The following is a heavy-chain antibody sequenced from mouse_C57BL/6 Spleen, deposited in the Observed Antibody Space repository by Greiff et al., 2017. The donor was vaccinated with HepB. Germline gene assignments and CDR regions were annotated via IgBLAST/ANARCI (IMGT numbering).Heavy chain of an antibody. V-gene: IGHV1-55*01. Sequence: VQLQQPGAELVKPGASVKMSCKASGYTFTSYWITWVKQRPGQGLEWIGDIYPGSGSTNYNEKFKSKATLTVDKSSSTAYMQLSSLTSEDSAVYYCASYDYGAWFAYWGQGTLVTVSA. D-gene: IGHD2-4*01. CDR2: IYPGSGST. CDR1: GYTFTSYW. CDR3: ASYDYGAWFAY. J-gene: IGHJ3*01.